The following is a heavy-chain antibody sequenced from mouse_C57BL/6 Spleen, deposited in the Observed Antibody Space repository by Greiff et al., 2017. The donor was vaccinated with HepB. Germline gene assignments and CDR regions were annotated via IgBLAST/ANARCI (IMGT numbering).Heavy chain of an antibody. Sequence: EVQLVESGGGLVKPGGSLKLSCAASGFTFSDYGMHWVRQAPEKGLEWVAYISSGSSTIYYADTVKGRFTISRDNAKNTLFLQMTSLRSEDTAMYYCAKIYDGYSRFAYWGQGTLVTVSA. CDR3: AKIYDGYSRFAY. CDR2: ISSGSSTI. J-gene: IGHJ3*01. V-gene: IGHV5-17*01. D-gene: IGHD2-3*01. CDR1: GFTFSDYG.